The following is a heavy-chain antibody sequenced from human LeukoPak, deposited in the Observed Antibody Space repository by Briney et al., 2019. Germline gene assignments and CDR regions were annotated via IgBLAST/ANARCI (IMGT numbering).Heavy chain of an antibody. Sequence: SETLSLTCAVYGGSFSGYYWSWIRQPPGKGLEWIGYIYYSGSTNYNPSLKSRVTISVDTSKNQFSLKLSSVTAADTAVYYCARLVEMATSQGGYYFDYWGQGTLVTVSS. V-gene: IGHV4-59*08. CDR3: ARLVEMATSQGGYYFDY. CDR2: IYYSGST. CDR1: GGSFSGYY. J-gene: IGHJ4*02. D-gene: IGHD5-24*01.